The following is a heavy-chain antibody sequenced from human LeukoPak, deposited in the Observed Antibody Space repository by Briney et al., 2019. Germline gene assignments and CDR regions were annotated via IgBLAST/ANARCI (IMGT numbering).Heavy chain of an antibody. V-gene: IGHV3-33*01. CDR2: IWHDGSHK. J-gene: IGHJ4*02. D-gene: IGHD3-10*01. CDR3: AREIFGSGSYPDF. Sequence: GGSLRLSCAASGFAFNTYAMHWVRQAPGQGLEWVALIWHDGSHKFYSNSVRGQFTISRDNSKNTVSLQMNNLRPADTADCAREIFGSGSYPDFWGQGTLVTVSS. CDR1: GFAFNTYA.